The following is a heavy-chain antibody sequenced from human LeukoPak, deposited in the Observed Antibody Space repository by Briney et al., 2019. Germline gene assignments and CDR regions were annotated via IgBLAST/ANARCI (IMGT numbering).Heavy chain of an antibody. CDR2: ISYSSTSI. CDR1: GFTFSRHT. J-gene: IGHJ4*02. CDR3: ARVYCSATTCYRVRFDY. D-gene: IGHD2-2*02. Sequence: GGSLRLSCAASGFTFSRHTMTWVRQAPGKGLEWVSSISYSSTSIYYADSVKGRFTISRDNAKNSLYLQMNSLRAEDTAVYYCARVYCSATTCYRVRFDYWGQGTLVTVSS. V-gene: IGHV3-21*01.